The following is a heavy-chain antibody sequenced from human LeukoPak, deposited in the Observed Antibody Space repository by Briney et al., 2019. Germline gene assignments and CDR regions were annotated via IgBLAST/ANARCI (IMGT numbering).Heavy chain of an antibody. J-gene: IGHJ4*02. CDR1: GFTVSSNY. Sequence: GGSLRLSCAASGFTVSSNYISWVRQAPGKGLEWVANIKQDGSETYSVDSVKGRFTLSRDNAKNSLYLQMNSLRAEDTAIYYCAKASGYSGPSYFDYWGQGTLVTVSS. CDR3: AKASGYSGPSYFDY. CDR2: IKQDGSET. V-gene: IGHV3-7*01. D-gene: IGHD5-12*01.